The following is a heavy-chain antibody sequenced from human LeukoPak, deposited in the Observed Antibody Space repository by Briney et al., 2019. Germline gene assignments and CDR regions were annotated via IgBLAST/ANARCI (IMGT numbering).Heavy chain of an antibody. J-gene: IGHJ4*02. V-gene: IGHV4-4*09. CDR3: ATGTHYDLLPF. CDR2: IYTSGST. CDR1: GGSISSYY. Sequence: SETLSLTCTVSGGSISSYYWSWIRQPPGKGLEWIGYIYTSGSTNYNPSLKSRVTISVDTSKNQFSLKLSSVTAADTALYYCATGTHYDLLPFWGQGTLVTVSS. D-gene: IGHD3-9*01.